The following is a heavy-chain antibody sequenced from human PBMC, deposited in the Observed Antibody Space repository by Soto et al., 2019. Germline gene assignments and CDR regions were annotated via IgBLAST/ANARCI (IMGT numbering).Heavy chain of an antibody. V-gene: IGHV4-39*01. CDR2: IHYSGST. CDR3: AGRGHVYIQRVYKGALFYI. Sequence: PSETLSLTCTVSGGSISSSSYYWGWIRQPPGKGLEWIGSIHYSGSTYYNPSLKSRVTISVDTSKNQFSLKLSSVTAADTAVYYCAGRGHVYIQRVYKGALFYIRAQRTTVTVS. CDR1: GGSISSSSYY. J-gene: IGHJ3*02. D-gene: IGHD1-20*01.